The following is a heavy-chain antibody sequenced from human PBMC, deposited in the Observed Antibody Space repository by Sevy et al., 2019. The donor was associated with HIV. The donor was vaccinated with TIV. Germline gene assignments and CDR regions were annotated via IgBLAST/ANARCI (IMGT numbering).Heavy chain of an antibody. CDR1: GYTFSNYG. Sequence: ASVKVSCQASGYTFSNYGVTWVRQAPGQGLEWMGWISGYNGNTKYAQKFQDRVIMTTDTATSTAYMELRSLRSDDTAVYYCVRDERSSLIVVDPDYWGRGTLVTVSS. CDR2: ISGYNGNT. J-gene: IGHJ4*02. V-gene: IGHV1-18*01. CDR3: VRDERSSLIVVDPDY. D-gene: IGHD3-22*01.